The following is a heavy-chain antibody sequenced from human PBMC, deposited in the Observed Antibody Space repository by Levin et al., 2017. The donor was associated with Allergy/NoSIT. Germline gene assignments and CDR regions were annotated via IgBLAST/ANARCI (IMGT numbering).Heavy chain of an antibody. V-gene: IGHV2-5*01. Sequence: NVSGPTLVKVTQTLTLTCTFSGFSLSTSGVGVGWIRQPPGKALEWLALIHWNDDKRYSPSLKSRLTITKDTSKNQVVLTMTNMDPVDTATYYCAHRNTATGSNDAFHIWGQGTMVTVSS. CDR3: AHRNTATGSNDAFHI. CDR1: GFSLSTSGVG. CDR2: IHWNDDK. J-gene: IGHJ3*02. D-gene: IGHD6-13*01.